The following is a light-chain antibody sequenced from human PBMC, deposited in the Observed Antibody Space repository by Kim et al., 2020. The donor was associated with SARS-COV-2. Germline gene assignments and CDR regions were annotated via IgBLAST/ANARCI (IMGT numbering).Light chain of an antibody. J-gene: IGLJ3*02. CDR2: GKN. CDR1: SLRSYY. CDR3: NSRDSSGTRV. Sequence: VAWGQTVRITCQGDSLRSYYASWYQQKPGQAPVLVIYGKNNRPSGIPDRFSGSSSGNTASLTITGAQAEDEADYYCNSRDSSGTRVFGGGTQLTVL. V-gene: IGLV3-19*01.